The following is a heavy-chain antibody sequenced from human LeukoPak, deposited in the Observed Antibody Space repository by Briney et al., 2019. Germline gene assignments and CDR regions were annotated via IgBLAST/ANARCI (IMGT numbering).Heavy chain of an antibody. V-gene: IGHV1-69*04. CDR1: GGTFSSYA. J-gene: IGHJ4*02. CDR2: IIPILGIA. Sequence: GASVKVSCKASGGTFSSYAISWVRQAPGQGLEWMGRIIPILGIANYAQKFQGRVTITADKSTSTAYMELSSLRSGDTAVYYCARNAYYYGSGTYYPDYWGQGTLVTVSS. D-gene: IGHD3-10*01. CDR3: ARNAYYYGSGTYYPDY.